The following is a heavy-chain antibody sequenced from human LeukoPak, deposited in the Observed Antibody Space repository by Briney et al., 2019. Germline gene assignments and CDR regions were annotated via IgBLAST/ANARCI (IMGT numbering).Heavy chain of an antibody. J-gene: IGHJ4*02. Sequence: SETLSLTCTVSGGSISSSSYYWVWIRQPPGKGLEWIGSIYYSGTTFYSPSHKSRVTISVDTSRNQFSLNLSSVTAADTAVHYCARDNGRERATVWGQGTLVTVSS. CDR1: GGSISSSSYY. CDR3: ARDNGRERATV. D-gene: IGHD5-24*01. V-gene: IGHV4-39*07. CDR2: IYYSGTT.